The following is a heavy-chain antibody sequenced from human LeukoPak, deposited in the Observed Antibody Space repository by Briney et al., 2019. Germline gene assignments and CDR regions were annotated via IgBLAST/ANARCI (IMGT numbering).Heavy chain of an antibody. D-gene: IGHD3-22*01. J-gene: IGHJ6*02. CDR1: GFTFSSYS. CDR3: ARQNYYDSSGYFTYYYYYGMDV. CDR2: ISSSSSTI. Sequence: GGSLRLSCAASGFTFSSYSMNWVRQAPGKGLEWVSYISSSSSTIYYADSVKGRFTISRDNAKNSLYLQMNSLRDEDTAVYYCARQNYYDSSGYFTYYYYYGMDVWGQGTTVTVSS. V-gene: IGHV3-48*02.